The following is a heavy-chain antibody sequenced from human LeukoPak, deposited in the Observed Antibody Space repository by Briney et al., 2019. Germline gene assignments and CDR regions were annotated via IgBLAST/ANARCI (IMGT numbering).Heavy chain of an antibody. V-gene: IGHV3-30-3*01. CDR2: ISYDGSNK. CDR1: RFTFSSYD. CDR3: ARHNSMIHAFDM. Sequence: PGRSLRLSCEASRFTFSSYDLHWVRQAPGKGLEWMAVISYDGSNKYYADSVRGRFTISRDNSKNTLYVQMNRLRAEDTAVYYCARHNSMIHAFDMWGQGTRVTVSS. J-gene: IGHJ3*02. D-gene: IGHD1-1*01.